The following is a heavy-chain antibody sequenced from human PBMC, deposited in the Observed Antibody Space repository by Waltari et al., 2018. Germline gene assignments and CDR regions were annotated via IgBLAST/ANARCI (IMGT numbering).Heavy chain of an antibody. CDR3: AKDHGIVVVTSADY. Sequence: EVQLLESGGGLVQPGGSLRLSCAASGFTFSSYAMSWVRQAPGKGLEWVSAISGSGGSTYYADSMKGRFTISRDNSKNTLYLQMNSLRAEDTAVYYCAKDHGIVVVTSADYWGQGTLVTVSS. CDR1: GFTFSSYA. CDR2: ISGSGGST. V-gene: IGHV3-23*01. D-gene: IGHD2-21*02. J-gene: IGHJ4*02.